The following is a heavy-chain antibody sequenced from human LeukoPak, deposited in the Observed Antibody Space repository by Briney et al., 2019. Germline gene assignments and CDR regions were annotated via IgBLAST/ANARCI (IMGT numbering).Heavy chain of an antibody. V-gene: IGHV3-53*01. CDR3: ARDWSHRCFDY. D-gene: IGHD3-3*01. CDR1: GFTFSRYA. Sequence: GGSLRLSCAASGFTFSRYAMHWVRQAPGKGLEWVSVIYAGGSTYYADSVKGRFTISRDNSKNTLYLQMNSLRAEDTAVYYCARDWSHRCFDYWGQGTLVTVSS. CDR2: IYAGGST. J-gene: IGHJ4*02.